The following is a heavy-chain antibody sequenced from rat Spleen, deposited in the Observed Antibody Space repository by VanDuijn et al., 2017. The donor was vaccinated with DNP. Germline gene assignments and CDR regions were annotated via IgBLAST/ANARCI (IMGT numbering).Heavy chain of an antibody. Sequence: EVQLQESGPGLVKPSQSLSLTCSVTVNSITSSYRWNWIRKFPGNKLEWMGYINNAGDTNYKPSLKSRISITRDTSKNQFFLQVNSVTTEDTATYYCASLTYYGSCWGQGVMVTVSS. J-gene: IGHJ2*01. CDR3: ASLTYYGSC. D-gene: IGHD1-9*01. CDR1: VNSITSSYR. CDR2: INNAGDT. V-gene: IGHV3-3*01.